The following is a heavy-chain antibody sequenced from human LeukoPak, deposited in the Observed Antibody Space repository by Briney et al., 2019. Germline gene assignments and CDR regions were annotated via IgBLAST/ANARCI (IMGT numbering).Heavy chain of an antibody. CDR3: ARDLTS. V-gene: IGHV4-31*03. Sequence: PSQTLSLTCTVSGGSVSSGVYYWSWIRQLPGKGLEWIGYIYYSGTTYYNPSLKSRVTISIDTSKNQFSLRLTSVTAADTAVYYCARDLTSWGQGTLSPSPQ. D-gene: IGHD3-9*01. CDR1: GGSVSSGVYY. CDR2: IYYSGTT. J-gene: IGHJ5*02.